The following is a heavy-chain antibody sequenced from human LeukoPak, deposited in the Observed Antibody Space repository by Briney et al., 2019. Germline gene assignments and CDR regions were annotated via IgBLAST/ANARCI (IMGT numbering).Heavy chain of an antibody. V-gene: IGHV3-23*01. J-gene: IGHJ5*02. CDR3: AKDWHGVIAAAGTNWFDP. Sequence: GGSLRLSCAASGFTFSSYAMSWVRQAPGKGLEWVSAISGSGGSTYYADSVKGRFTISRDNSKNTLYLQMNSLRAEDTAVYYCAKDWHGVIAAAGTNWFDPWGQGTLVTVSS. D-gene: IGHD6-13*01. CDR2: ISGSGGST. CDR1: GFTFSSYA.